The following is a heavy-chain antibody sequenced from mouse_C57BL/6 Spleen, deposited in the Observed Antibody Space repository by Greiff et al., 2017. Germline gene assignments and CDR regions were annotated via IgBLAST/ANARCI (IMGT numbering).Heavy chain of an antibody. CDR2: INPNNGGT. V-gene: IGHV1-26*01. D-gene: IGHD2-3*01. CDR1: GYTFTDYY. Sequence: VQLQQSGPELVKPGASVKISCKASGYTFTDYYMNWVKQSHGKSLEWIGDINPNNGGTSYNQKFKGKATLTVDKSSSTAYMELRSLTSEDSAVYYCARRGGWLLRGYFDYWGQGTTLTVSS. J-gene: IGHJ2*01. CDR3: ARRGGWLLRGYFDY.